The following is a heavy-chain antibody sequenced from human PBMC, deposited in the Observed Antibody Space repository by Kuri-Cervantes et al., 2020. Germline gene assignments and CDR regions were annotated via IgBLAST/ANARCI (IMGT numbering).Heavy chain of an antibody. Sequence: GGSLRLSCAASGFTFSSSWMHWVRQAPGKGLEWVAVISYDGSNKYYADSVKGRFTISGDNSKNTLYLQMNSLRAEDTAVYYCAKEKGGYSYGWWRAEYYGMDVWGQGTTVTVSS. D-gene: IGHD5-18*01. CDR2: ISYDGSNK. CDR1: GFTFSSSW. J-gene: IGHJ6*02. V-gene: IGHV3-30*18. CDR3: AKEKGGYSYGWWRAEYYGMDV.